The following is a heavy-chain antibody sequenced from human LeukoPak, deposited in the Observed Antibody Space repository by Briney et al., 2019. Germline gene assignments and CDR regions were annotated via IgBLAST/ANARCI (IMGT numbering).Heavy chain of an antibody. D-gene: IGHD6-19*01. V-gene: IGHV4-39*07. Sequence: PSETLSLTCTVSGGSISSSSYYWGWIRQPPGKGLEWIGSIYYSGSTYYNPSLKSRVTISVDTSKNQFSLKLSSVTAADTAVYYCARVAVHQWLVHRVGWFDPWGQGTLVTVSS. CDR3: ARVAVHQWLVHRVGWFDP. CDR2: IYYSGST. J-gene: IGHJ5*02. CDR1: GGSISSSSYY.